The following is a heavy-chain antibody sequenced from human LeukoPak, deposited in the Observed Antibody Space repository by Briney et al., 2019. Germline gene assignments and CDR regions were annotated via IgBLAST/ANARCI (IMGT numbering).Heavy chain of an antibody. CDR3: ARDPRGYSYGKELGLIDY. Sequence: PGGSLRLSCAASGFTFSSYGMHWVRQAPGKGLEWVAFIRYDGSNKYYADSVKGRFTISRDNSKNTLYLQMNSLRAEDTAVYYCARDPRGYSYGKELGLIDYWGQGTLVTVSS. V-gene: IGHV3-30*02. CDR2: IRYDGSNK. CDR1: GFTFSSYG. D-gene: IGHD5-18*01. J-gene: IGHJ4*02.